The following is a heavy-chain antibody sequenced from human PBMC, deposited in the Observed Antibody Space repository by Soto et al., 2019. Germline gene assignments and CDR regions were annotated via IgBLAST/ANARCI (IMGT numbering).Heavy chain of an antibody. D-gene: IGHD1-26*01. CDR1: GGTFSSYA. CDR3: ARMGGSLLDS. CDR2: IIPIFGAT. J-gene: IGHJ5*01. Sequence: VQLVQSGAEVKKPGSSVKVSCKASGGTFSSYAITWVRQAPGQGLDWMGEIIPIFGATNFAQKFQGRVTITADKSTTTAYMELSSLTSEDTAVYYCARMGGSLLDSWGQGTLVTVSS. V-gene: IGHV1-69*06.